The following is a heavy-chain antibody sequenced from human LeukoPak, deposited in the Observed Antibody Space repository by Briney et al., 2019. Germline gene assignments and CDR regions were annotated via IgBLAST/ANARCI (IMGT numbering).Heavy chain of an antibody. CDR1: GYTFTGYY. CDR3: ARVSAQQWLVL. D-gene: IGHD6-19*01. V-gene: IGHV1-69*06. CDR2: IIPIFGTA. Sequence: GASVKVSCKASGYTFTGYYMHWVRQAPGQGLEWMGGIIPIFGTANYAQKFQGRVTITADKSTSTAYMELSSLRSEDTAVYYCARVSAQQWLVLWGQRTLVTVSS. J-gene: IGHJ4*02.